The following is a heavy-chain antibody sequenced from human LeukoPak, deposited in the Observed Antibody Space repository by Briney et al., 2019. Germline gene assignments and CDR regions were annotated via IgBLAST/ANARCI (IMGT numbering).Heavy chain of an antibody. J-gene: IGHJ5*02. CDR3: ARLCYYGSGSYWFDP. Sequence: SQTLSLTCAVSGGSISSGGYSWSWIRQPPGKGLEWIGYIYHSGGTYYNPSLKSRVTISVDRSKNQFSLKLSSVTAADTAVYYCARLCYYGSGSYWFDPWGQGTLVTVSS. V-gene: IGHV4-30-2*01. CDR1: GGSISSGGYS. D-gene: IGHD3-10*01. CDR2: IYHSGGT.